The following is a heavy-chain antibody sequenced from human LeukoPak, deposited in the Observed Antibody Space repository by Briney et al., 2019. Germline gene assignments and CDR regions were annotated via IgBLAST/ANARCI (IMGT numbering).Heavy chain of an antibody. D-gene: IGHD3-22*01. CDR3: AKGPFQLEAHYYDSSGYPLYYFDY. CDR1: GFTFSSYA. CDR2: INGSGGST. V-gene: IGHV3-23*01. J-gene: IGHJ4*02. Sequence: GGSVRLSCAASGFTFSSYAMSWVRQAPGKGLEWVSAINGSGGSTYYADSVKGRVTISRDNSKNTLYLQMNSLRAEDTAVYYCAKGPFQLEAHYYDSSGYPLYYFDYWGQGTLVTVSS.